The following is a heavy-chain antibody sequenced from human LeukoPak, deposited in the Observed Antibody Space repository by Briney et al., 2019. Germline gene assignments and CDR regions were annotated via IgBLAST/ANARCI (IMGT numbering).Heavy chain of an antibody. V-gene: IGHV3-20*04. CDR2: INWNGGST. CDR3: ARDYGSGVTDAFDI. Sequence: GGSLRLSCAASGFTFDDYGMSWVRQAPGKGLEWVSGINWNGGSTGYADSVKGRFTISRDNAKNSLYLQMNSLRAEDTALYYCARDYGSGVTDAFDIWGQGTMVTVPS. CDR1: GFTFDDYG. D-gene: IGHD3-10*01. J-gene: IGHJ3*02.